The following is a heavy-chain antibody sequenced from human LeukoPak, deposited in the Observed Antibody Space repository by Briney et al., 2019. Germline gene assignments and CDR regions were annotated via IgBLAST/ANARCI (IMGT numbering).Heavy chain of an antibody. CDR1: GYTLTGYY. V-gene: IGHV1-2*02. D-gene: IGHD1-26*01. CDR3: ARDGGSGSYSSDY. J-gene: IGHJ4*02. CDR2: INRSSGGT. Sequence: ASVKVSCKASGYTLTGYYMHWVRQAPGQGLGWMGWINRSSGGTNYAQKFRVRITMTRDTSISTPYMELSRLRSEDTAVYYCARDGGSGSYSSDYWGQGTLVTVSS.